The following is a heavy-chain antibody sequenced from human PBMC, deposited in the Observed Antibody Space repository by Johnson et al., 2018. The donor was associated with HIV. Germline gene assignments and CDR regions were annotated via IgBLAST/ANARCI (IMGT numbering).Heavy chain of an antibody. Sequence: QVQLVESGGGVVQPGRSLRLSCAASGFTFSDYYMSWIRQAPGKGLEWVSYISTSGNTIYYADSVKGRFTISRDNAKKSLYLQMNSLRAEDTAVYYCARSVALIVATFDAFDIWGQGTMVTVSS. CDR1: GFTFSDYY. V-gene: IGHV3-11*04. CDR3: ARSVALIVATFDAFDI. D-gene: IGHD5-12*01. J-gene: IGHJ3*02. CDR2: ISTSGNTI.